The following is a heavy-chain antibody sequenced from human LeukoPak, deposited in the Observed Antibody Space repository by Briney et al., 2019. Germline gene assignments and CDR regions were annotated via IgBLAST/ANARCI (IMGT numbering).Heavy chain of an antibody. CDR3: AKDRWGSGGSGGGDY. V-gene: IGHV3-23*01. J-gene: IGHJ4*02. CDR2: INKSGGSP. D-gene: IGHD2-15*01. CDR1: GFTFSSYA. Sequence: GGSLRLSCAASGFTFSSYAMTWVRQAPRKGLEWVSVINKSGGSPYYADSVKGRYTISRDNSKNTLYLQMNSLRAEDTAVYYCAKDRWGSGGSGGGDYWGQGTLVTVSS.